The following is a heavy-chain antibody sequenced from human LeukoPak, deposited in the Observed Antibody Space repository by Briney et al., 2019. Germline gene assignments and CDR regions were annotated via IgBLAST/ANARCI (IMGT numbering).Heavy chain of an antibody. D-gene: IGHD3-3*01. V-gene: IGHV1-69*13. CDR3: ARTYYDLEAVADYYYYMDV. CDR2: IIPIFGTA. CDR1: GGTFSSYA. Sequence: ASMKVSCKASGGTFSSYAISWVRQAPGQGLEWMGGIIPIFGTANYAQKFQGRVTITADESTSTAYMELSSLRSEDTAVYYCARTYYDLEAVADYYYYMDVWGKGTTVTVSS. J-gene: IGHJ6*03.